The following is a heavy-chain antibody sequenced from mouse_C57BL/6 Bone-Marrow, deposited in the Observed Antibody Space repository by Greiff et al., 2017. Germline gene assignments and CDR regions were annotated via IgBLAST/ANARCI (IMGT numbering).Heavy chain of an antibody. CDR3: ARDRDYYGSSLFAY. V-gene: IGHV5-4*01. J-gene: IGHJ3*01. D-gene: IGHD1-1*01. Sequence: EVKVVESGGGLVKPGGSLKLSCAASGFTFSSYAMSWVRQTPEKRLEWVATISDGGSYTYYPDNVKGRFTISRDNATNNLYLQMSHLKSEDTAVYYCARDRDYYGSSLFAYWGQGTLVTVSA. CDR2: ISDGGSYT. CDR1: GFTFSSYA.